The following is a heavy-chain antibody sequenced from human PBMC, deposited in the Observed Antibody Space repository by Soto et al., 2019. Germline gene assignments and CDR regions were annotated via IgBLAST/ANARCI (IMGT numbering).Heavy chain of an antibody. J-gene: IGHJ4*02. V-gene: IGHV4-30-4*01. D-gene: IGHD3-9*01. CDR3: ARVYRLDWLSIGSIDY. CDR2: IYYSGST. CDR1: GGSISSGDYY. Sequence: SETLSLTCTVSGGSISSGDYYWSWIRQPPGKGLEWIGYIYYSGSTYYNPSLKSRVTISVDTSKNQFSLKLSSVTAADTAVYYCARVYRLDWLSIGSIDYWGQGTLVTVSS.